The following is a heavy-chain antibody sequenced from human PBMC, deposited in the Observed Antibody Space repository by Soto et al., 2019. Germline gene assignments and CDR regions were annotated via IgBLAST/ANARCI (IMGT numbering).Heavy chain of an antibody. CDR3: AKGGYYPLFDI. Sequence: EMQLLESGGVLVQPGGSLRLSCVASGFPFSSYAMSWFRQNPGKGLEWVSGISGSGGRTYYADSVKGRFTISRDNSNNTRSLQMHILRVEDTAGYLCAKGGYYPLFDIWGQGTMVTVSP. D-gene: IGHD3-16*01. J-gene: IGHJ3*02. CDR2: ISGSGGRT. CDR1: GFPFSSYA. V-gene: IGHV3-23*01.